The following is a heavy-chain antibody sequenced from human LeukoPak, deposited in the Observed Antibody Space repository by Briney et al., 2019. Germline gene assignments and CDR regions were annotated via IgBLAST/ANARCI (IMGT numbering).Heavy chain of an antibody. J-gene: IGHJ4*02. CDR3: ASGEDYDSSGYRYFDY. Sequence: PGGSLRLSCAASGFTFSTYDMNWVRQAPGKGLEWVSCSSGSSGAISYADSVKGRFTISRDNAKNSLYLQMNSLRAEDTAVYYCASGEDYDSSGYRYFDYWGQGTLVTVSS. CDR1: GFTFSTYD. CDR2: SSGSSGAI. D-gene: IGHD3-22*01. V-gene: IGHV3-48*01.